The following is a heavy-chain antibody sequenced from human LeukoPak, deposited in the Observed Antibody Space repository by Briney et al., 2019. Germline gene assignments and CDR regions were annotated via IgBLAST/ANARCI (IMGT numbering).Heavy chain of an antibody. V-gene: IGHV3-21*01. Sequence: GGSLRLSCAASGFTFSSYEMNWVRQAPGKGLEWVSSISSSSSYIYYADSVKGRFTISRDNAKNSLYLQMNSLRAEDTAVYYCARADLGYSSVDYWGQGTLVTVSS. CDR2: ISSSSSYI. CDR1: GFTFSSYE. D-gene: IGHD6-25*01. J-gene: IGHJ4*02. CDR3: ARADLGYSSVDY.